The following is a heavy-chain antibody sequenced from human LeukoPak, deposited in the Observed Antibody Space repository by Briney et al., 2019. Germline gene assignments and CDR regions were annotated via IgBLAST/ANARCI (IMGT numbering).Heavy chain of an antibody. CDR1: GFTVDSNY. CDR3: VRGDDSGYYDYFDY. CDR2: IYTGGNT. J-gene: IGHJ4*02. V-gene: IGHV3-53*01. D-gene: IGHD3-22*01. Sequence: GGSLRLSCAASGFTVDSNYLSWVRQAPGKGLEWVSTIYTGGNTYYAASVKGRFTISRDFSKNTVFLHMNSLRAEDTAMYYCVRGDDSGYYDYFDYWGQGALVTVSS.